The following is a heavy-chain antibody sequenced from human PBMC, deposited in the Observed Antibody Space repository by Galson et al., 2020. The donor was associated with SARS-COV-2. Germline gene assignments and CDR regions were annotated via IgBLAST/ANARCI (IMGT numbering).Heavy chain of an antibody. CDR3: ARASAIAPRRFDY. J-gene: IGHJ4*02. V-gene: IGHV3-74*01. Sequence: GESLKISCAASGFIFSDYWMHWVRQAPWKGLVWVSHVNNDGSDTNYADSVKGRFTISRDNAENTLYLEMNSLGVEDTALYFCARASAIAPRRFDYWGQGSLVTVSS. CDR1: GFIFSDYW. CDR2: VNNDGSDT. D-gene: IGHD6-6*01.